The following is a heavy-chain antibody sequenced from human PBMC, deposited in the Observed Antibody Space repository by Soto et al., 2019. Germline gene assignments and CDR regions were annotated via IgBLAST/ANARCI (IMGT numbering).Heavy chain of an antibody. CDR3: ATNPPSYSGSLDAFDI. D-gene: IGHD1-26*01. V-gene: IGHV1-3*01. Sequence: ASVKVSCKASGYTFTSYAMHWVRQAPGQRLEWMGWINAGNGNTKYSQKFQGRVTMTEDTSTDTAYMELSSLRSEDTAVYYCATNPPSYSGSLDAFDIWGQGTMVTVSS. CDR2: INAGNGNT. CDR1: GYTFTSYA. J-gene: IGHJ3*02.